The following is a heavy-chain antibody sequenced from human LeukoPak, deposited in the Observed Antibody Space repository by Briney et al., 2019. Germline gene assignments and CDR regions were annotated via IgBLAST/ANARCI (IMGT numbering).Heavy chain of an antibody. D-gene: IGHD3-16*01. Sequence: GGSLRLSCAASGSTFSSYAMHWVRQAPGKGLECVAVISYDGSNKYYADSVKGRFTISRDNSKNTLYLQMNSLRDEDTAVYYCARERTLGPFDYWGQGTLVTVSS. V-gene: IGHV3-30*01. J-gene: IGHJ4*02. CDR3: ARERTLGPFDY. CDR2: ISYDGSNK. CDR1: GSTFSSYA.